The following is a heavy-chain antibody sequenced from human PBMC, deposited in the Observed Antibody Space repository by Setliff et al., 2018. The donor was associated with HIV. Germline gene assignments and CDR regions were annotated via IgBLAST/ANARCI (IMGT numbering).Heavy chain of an antibody. CDR3: ATVRAYYYDSSGQEYFQH. V-gene: IGHV1-24*01. D-gene: IGHD3-22*01. Sequence: ASVKVSCKVSGYTLTELSMHWVRQAPGKGLEWMGGFDPEDVETIYAQKFQGRVTMTEDTSTDTAYMELNSLRSEDTAMYYCATVRAYYYDSSGQEYFQHWGQGTLVTVSS. CDR2: FDPEDVET. CDR1: GYTLTELS. J-gene: IGHJ1*01.